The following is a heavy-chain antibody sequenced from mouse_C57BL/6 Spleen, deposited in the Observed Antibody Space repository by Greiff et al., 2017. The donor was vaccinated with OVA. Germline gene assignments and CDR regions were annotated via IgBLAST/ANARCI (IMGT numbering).Heavy chain of an antibody. D-gene: IGHD2-1*01. J-gene: IGHJ4*01. CDR2: ISSGSSTI. CDR3: ARDGNYEGYYAMDY. V-gene: IGHV5-17*01. CDR1: GFTFSDYG. Sequence: EVQGVESGGGLVKPGGSLKLSCAASGFTFSDYGMHWVRQAPEKGLEWVAYISSGSSTIYYADTVKGRFTISRDNAKNTLFLQMTSLRSEDTAMYYCARDGNYEGYYAMDYWGQGTSVTVSS.